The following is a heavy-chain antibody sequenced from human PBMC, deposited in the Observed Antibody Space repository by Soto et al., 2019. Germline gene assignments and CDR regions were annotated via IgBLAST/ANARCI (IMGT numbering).Heavy chain of an antibody. CDR2: ISGSGGST. CDR3: AKISNPYQLLLGDPMDY. J-gene: IGHJ4*02. V-gene: IGHV3-23*01. CDR1: GFTFSSYA. Sequence: GGSLRLSCAASGFTFSSYAMSWVRQAPGKGLEWVSAISGSGGSTYYADSVKGRFTISRDNSKNTLYLQMNSLRAEDTAVYYCAKISNPYQLLLGDPMDYWGQGTLVTVSS. D-gene: IGHD2-2*01.